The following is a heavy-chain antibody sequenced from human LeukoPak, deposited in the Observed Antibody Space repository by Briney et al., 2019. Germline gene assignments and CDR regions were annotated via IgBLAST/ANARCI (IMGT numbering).Heavy chain of an antibody. CDR3: ARGNNQSKYQVTPNWFDP. J-gene: IGHJ5*02. CDR2: IYTSGST. Sequence: PSETLSLTCAVSGGSISSSGYFWSWFRQPAGKGLEWIGRIYTSGSTNYNSSLKSRLTISIDTSKNQFSLKLSSVTAADTAVYYCARGNNQSKYQVTPNWFDPWGQGTLVTVSS. V-gene: IGHV4-61*02. CDR1: GGSISSSGYF. D-gene: IGHD1-14*01.